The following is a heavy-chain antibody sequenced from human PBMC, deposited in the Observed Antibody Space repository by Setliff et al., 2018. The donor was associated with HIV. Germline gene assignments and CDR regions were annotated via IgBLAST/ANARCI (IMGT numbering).Heavy chain of an antibody. CDR1: GFTFGDYA. J-gene: IGHJ6*03. D-gene: IGHD6-13*01. CDR3: SRDGWHMNSWHYYYYYMDV. V-gene: IGHV3-49*04. Sequence: PGESLKISCTASGFTFGDYAMSWVRQAPGKGLEWLGFIRSKAYAGTTEYAASVKGRFTISRDDSKSIAYLQMNSLKTEDTGVYYCSRDGWHMNSWHYYYYYMDVWGKGTTVTVSS. CDR2: IRSKAYAGTT.